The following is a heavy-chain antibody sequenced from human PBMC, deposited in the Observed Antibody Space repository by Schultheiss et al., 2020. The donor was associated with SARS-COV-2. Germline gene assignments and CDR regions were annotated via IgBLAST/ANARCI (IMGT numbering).Heavy chain of an antibody. CDR1: GGSISSGDYY. D-gene: IGHD2-15*01. Sequence: SETLSLTCTVSGGSISSGDYYWSWIRQPPGKGLEWIGEINHSGSTNYNPSLKSRVTISVDTSKNQFSLKLSSVTAADTAVYYCARGYCSGGSCFHFDYWGQGTLVTVSS. CDR3: ARGYCSGGSCFHFDY. CDR2: INHSGST. J-gene: IGHJ4*02. V-gene: IGHV4-61*08.